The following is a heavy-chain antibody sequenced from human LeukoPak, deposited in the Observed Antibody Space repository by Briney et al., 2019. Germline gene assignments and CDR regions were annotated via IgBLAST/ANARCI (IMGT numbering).Heavy chain of an antibody. Sequence: PSETLSLTCTVSGGSISSSFWSWIRQPPGKGLEWIGYIYYSGSTNYNPSLKSRVTISVDTSKNQFSLDLSSVTAADTAVYYCARGGHRRYYYTSGSAFDPWGQGTLVTVSS. J-gene: IGHJ5*02. V-gene: IGHV4-59*01. CDR3: ARGGHRRYYYTSGSAFDP. D-gene: IGHD3-10*01. CDR1: GGSISSSF. CDR2: IYYSGST.